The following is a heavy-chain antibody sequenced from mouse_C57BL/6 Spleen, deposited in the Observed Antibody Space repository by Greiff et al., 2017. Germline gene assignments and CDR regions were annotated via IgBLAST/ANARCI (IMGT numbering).Heavy chain of an antibody. CDR3: ANYYGEAGDY. CDR2: IYPGDGDT. V-gene: IGHV1-80*01. CDR1: GYAFSSYW. Sequence: VQVVESGAELVKPGASVKISCKASGYAFSSYWMNWVKQRPGKGLEWIGQIYPGDGDTNYNGKVKGKATLTADKSSSTAYMQLSSLTSEDSAVYFCANYYGEAGDYWGQGTTLTVSS. D-gene: IGHD1-1*01. J-gene: IGHJ2*01.